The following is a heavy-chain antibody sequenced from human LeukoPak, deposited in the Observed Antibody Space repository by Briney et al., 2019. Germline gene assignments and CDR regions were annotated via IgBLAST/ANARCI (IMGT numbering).Heavy chain of an antibody. CDR3: AKDWYSSSLLAFDI. J-gene: IGHJ3*02. V-gene: IGHV3-9*01. Sequence: PGGSLRLSCAASGFSFDDHAMHWVRQAPGKGLEWVSGISWNSGSIGYADSVKGRFTISRDNAKNSLYLQMNSLRAEDTALYYCAKDWYSSSLLAFDIWGQGTMVTVSS. CDR1: GFSFDDHA. CDR2: ISWNSGSI. D-gene: IGHD6-13*01.